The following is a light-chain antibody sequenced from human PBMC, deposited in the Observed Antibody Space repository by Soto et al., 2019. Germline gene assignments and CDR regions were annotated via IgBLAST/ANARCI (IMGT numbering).Light chain of an antibody. J-gene: IGKJ1*01. CDR3: QHYYSWRPT. CDR1: QTVYNNY. V-gene: IGKV3-20*01. CDR2: GAS. Sequence: TRSEGTLSESPGALATRCCRTSQTVYNNYMAWYQQSPGQAPRVLIYGASNRDIGVPERFSGSGSGTDFTLIISGLEPDDFAVYYCQHYYSWRPTFGQGTKVDIK.